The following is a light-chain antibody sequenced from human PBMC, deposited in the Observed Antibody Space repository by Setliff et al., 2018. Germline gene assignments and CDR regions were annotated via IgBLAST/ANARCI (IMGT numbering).Light chain of an antibody. CDR1: SRDIGAYNS. J-gene: IGLJ1*01. CDR3: CSYAASYNPYV. CDR2: EVT. Sequence: SALTQPPSASGSPGQSLTISCTGTSRDIGAYNSVSWYQQHPGKAPKLLIYEVTKRPSGVPDRFSGSRSGNTASLTVSGLQADDEADYFCCSYAASYNPYVFGTGTKV. V-gene: IGLV2-8*01.